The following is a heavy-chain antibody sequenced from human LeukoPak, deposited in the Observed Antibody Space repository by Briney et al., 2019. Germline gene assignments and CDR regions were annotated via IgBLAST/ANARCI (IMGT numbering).Heavy chain of an antibody. V-gene: IGHV3-30-3*01. CDR1: GFTFPTYA. J-gene: IGHJ4*02. D-gene: IGHD2-15*01. Sequence: QSGGSLRLSCVASGFTFPTYAMMWVRQAPGKGLEWVAVISYDGSNKYYADSVKGRFTTSRDNSKNTLYLQMNSLRAEDTAVYYCARAPGYCSGGSCYYFDYWGQGTLVTVSS. CDR2: ISYDGSNK. CDR3: ARAPGYCSGGSCYYFDY.